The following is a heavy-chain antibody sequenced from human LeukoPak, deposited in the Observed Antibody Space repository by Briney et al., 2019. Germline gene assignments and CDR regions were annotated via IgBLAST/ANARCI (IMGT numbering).Heavy chain of an antibody. CDR3: ARVLFGYYGVDV. D-gene: IGHD3-3*01. V-gene: IGHV3-21*01. J-gene: IGHJ6*02. CDR1: GFTFSTYS. Sequence: GRSLRLSCAASGFTFSTYSMNWVRQAPGKGLEWVSSISGSSDYIFYADSVKGRFTMSRDNAKNSLYLQMNSLRAEDTAVYYCARVLFGYYGVDVWGQGTTVTVSS. CDR2: ISGSSDYI.